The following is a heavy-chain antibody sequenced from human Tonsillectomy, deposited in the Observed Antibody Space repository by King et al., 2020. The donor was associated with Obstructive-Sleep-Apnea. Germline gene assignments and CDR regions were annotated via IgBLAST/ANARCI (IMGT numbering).Heavy chain of an antibody. CDR1: GFTFSSYG. CDR3: AKDPGIRVRWWFDP. CDR2: IWYDGSNK. J-gene: IGHJ5*02. Sequence: VQLVESGGGVVQPGRSLRLSCAASGFTFSSYGMHWVRQAPGKGLEGVAVIWYDGSNKYYADSVKGRFTISRDNSKNTLYLQMNSLRAEDTAVYYCAKDPGIRVRWWFDPWGQGTLVTVSS. V-gene: IGHV3-33*06. D-gene: IGHD3-10*01.